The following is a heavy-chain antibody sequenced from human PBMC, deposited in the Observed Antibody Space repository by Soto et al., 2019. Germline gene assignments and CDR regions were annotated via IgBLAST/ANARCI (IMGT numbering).Heavy chain of an antibody. Sequence: QVQLQQWGAGLLKPSETLSLTCAVYGGSFSGYYWSWIRQPPGKGLEWIGEINHSGSTNYNPSLKSRVTISVDKSKNQFSLKLSSVTAADTAVYYCARDQRVRYCSSTSCYPFDYWGQGTLVTVSS. CDR3: ARDQRVRYCSSTSCYPFDY. V-gene: IGHV4-34*01. D-gene: IGHD2-2*01. CDR1: GGSFSGYY. CDR2: INHSGST. J-gene: IGHJ4*02.